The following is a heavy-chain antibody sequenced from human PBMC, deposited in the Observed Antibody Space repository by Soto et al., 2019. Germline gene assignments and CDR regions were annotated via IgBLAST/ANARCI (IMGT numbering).Heavy chain of an antibody. CDR2: IIPIFGTA. D-gene: IGHD5-12*01. CDR3: ARDLPTGYNFAWFDP. CDR1: GGTFSSYA. Sequence: QVQLVQSGAEVKKPGSSVKVSCKASGGTFSSYAISWVRQAPGQGLEWMGGIIPIFGTAHYAQKFQGRVTITADESTSTAYMELSSLRSEDTAVYYCARDLPTGYNFAWFDPWGQGTLVTVSS. J-gene: IGHJ5*02. V-gene: IGHV1-69*12.